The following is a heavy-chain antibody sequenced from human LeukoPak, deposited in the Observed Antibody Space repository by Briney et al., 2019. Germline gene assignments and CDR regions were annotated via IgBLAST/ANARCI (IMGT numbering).Heavy chain of an antibody. V-gene: IGHV4-59*08. CDR2: IYYTGST. Sequence: PSETRSLTCTVSGGSISSYYWTWIRQPPGQGLEWIGYIYYTGSTNFKPSLKSRVTISVDTSKNQISLTLSPVTAPDTAVYYCARHSGRGNAFDIWGQGTRVTVSS. J-gene: IGHJ3*02. CDR1: GGSISSYY. D-gene: IGHD6-25*01. CDR3: ARHSGRGNAFDI.